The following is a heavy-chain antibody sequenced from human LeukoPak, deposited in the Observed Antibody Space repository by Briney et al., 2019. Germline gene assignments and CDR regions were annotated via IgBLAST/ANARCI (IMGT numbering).Heavy chain of an antibody. D-gene: IGHD1-1*01. CDR1: GFTFSSYA. CDR3: ARDHNTTLDY. CDR2: TSSDGSNK. Sequence: GRSLRLSCAASGFTFSSYAMHWVRLAPDKGLEWVALTSSDGSNKYSADSVKGRFTISRDNSKNTLYLQMNSLRAEDTAVYYCARDHNTTLDYWGQGTLVTVSS. V-gene: IGHV3-30*04. J-gene: IGHJ4*02.